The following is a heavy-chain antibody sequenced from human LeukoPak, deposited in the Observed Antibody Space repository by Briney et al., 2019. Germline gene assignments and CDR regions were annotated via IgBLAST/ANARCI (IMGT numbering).Heavy chain of an antibody. V-gene: IGHV3-21*01. Sequence: KPGGSLRLSCAASGFTFCSYSMNWVRQVPGKGLEWVSSISSSSSYIYYADSVKGRFTISRDNAKNSLYLQMNSLRAEDTAVYYCARRGGYDILTGYKNWFDPWGQGTLVTVSS. D-gene: IGHD3-9*01. CDR1: GFTFCSYS. CDR2: ISSSSSYI. CDR3: ARRGGYDILTGYKNWFDP. J-gene: IGHJ5*02.